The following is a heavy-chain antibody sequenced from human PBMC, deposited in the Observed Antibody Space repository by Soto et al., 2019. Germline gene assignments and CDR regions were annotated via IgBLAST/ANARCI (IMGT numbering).Heavy chain of an antibody. CDR2: IYYSGNT. CDR1: GGSISSGGYY. CDR3: ARSVFP. Sequence: QVQLQESGPGLVKPSQTLSLTCTVSGGSISSGGYYWSWIRQHPGKGLEWIGYIYYSGNTYYNPSLTSPVTIALDTSKNQFSLKLTSVTAADTVVDYCARSVFPWGQGTLVTVSS. V-gene: IGHV4-31*01. J-gene: IGHJ5*02.